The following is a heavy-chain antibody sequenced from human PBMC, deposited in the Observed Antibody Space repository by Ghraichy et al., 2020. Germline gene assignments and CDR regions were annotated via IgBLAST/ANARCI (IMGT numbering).Heavy chain of an antibody. J-gene: IGHJ3*02. V-gene: IGHV3-21*01. CDR3: VRDPGYCIGGRWYGDAFDI. CDR1: GFTFSSYR. D-gene: IGHD2-15*01. Sequence: GESLNISCSASGFTFSSYRMNWVRQAPGKGLEWVSFISSNSSYIYYAVSVKARFTISRDNAKNSLYLQMNSLRAEDTSVYYCVRDPGYCIGGRWYGDAFDIWGQGTMVTVSS. CDR2: ISSNSSYI.